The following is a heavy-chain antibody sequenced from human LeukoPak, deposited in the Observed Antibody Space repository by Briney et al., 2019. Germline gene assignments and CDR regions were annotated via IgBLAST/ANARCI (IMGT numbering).Heavy chain of an antibody. J-gene: IGHJ4*02. CDR1: GFTFDDYA. D-gene: IGHD6-13*01. V-gene: IGHV3-9*01. CDR3: ARVRSSSWYPRGYYFDY. Sequence: GRSLRLSCAASGFTFDDYAMHWVRQAPGKGLEWVSGISWNSGSIGYADSVKGRFTISRDNAKNTLYLQMNSLRAEDTAVYYCARVRSSSWYPRGYYFDYWGQGTLVTVSS. CDR2: ISWNSGSI.